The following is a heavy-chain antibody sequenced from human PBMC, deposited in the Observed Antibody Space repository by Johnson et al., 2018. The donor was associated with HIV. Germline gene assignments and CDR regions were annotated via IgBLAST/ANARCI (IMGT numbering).Heavy chain of an antibody. Sequence: VQLVESGGGLVQPGRSLRLSCAASGFTFDDYAMHWVRQAPGKGLEWVSGISWNSGSIGYADSVKGRFTISRDNSKNTLYLQMNSLRAEDTAVYYCAILPDYYDSSGYYHDDAFDIWGQGTMVTVSS. CDR2: ISWNSGSI. D-gene: IGHD3-22*01. CDR3: AILPDYYDSSGYYHDDAFDI. V-gene: IGHV3-9*01. J-gene: IGHJ3*02. CDR1: GFTFDDYA.